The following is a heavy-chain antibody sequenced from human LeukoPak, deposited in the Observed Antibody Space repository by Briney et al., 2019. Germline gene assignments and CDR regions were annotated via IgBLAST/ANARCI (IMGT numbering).Heavy chain of an antibody. CDR1: GFTFRSDG. D-gene: IGHD1-14*01. V-gene: IGHV3-23*01. CDR2: ISGSGGST. Sequence: GGSLRLSCAASGFTFRSDGLSWVRPAPGGGLGWVSAISGSGGSTYYADSEKGRFTISRDNSKNTLYLQMNSLRAEDTAVYYCAKDHPQPRGDWFDPWGQGTLVTVSS. J-gene: IGHJ5*02. CDR3: AKDHPQPRGDWFDP.